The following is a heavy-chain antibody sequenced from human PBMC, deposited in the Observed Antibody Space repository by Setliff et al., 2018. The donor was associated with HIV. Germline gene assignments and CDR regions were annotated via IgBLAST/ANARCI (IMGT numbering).Heavy chain of an antibody. J-gene: IGHJ3*02. D-gene: IGHD3-22*01. V-gene: IGHV5-51*01. CDR2: IYPDDSDT. Sequence: GESLKISCEGSGYRFSNYWIGWVRQMPGKGLEWMGIIYPDDSDTRYSPAFQGQVTSPADKSISTAYLQWSSLTASDTAMYYCASRFYDTSSYYPASDAFAIWCPGTMVTVSS. CDR1: GYRFSNYW. CDR3: ASRFYDTSSYYPASDAFAI.